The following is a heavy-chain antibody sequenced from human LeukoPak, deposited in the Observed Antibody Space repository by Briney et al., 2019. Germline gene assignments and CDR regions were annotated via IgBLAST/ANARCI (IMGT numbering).Heavy chain of an antibody. V-gene: IGHV3-11*01. CDR3: ARDLAITMVRGVIPSPYYFDY. J-gene: IGHJ4*02. Sequence: GGSLRLSCAASGFTFSDYYMSWIRQAPGKGLEWVSYISSSGSTIYYADSVKGRFTISRDNAKNSLYLQMNSLRAEDTAVYYCARDLAITMVRGVIPSPYYFDYWGQGTLVTVSS. D-gene: IGHD3-10*01. CDR1: GFTFSDYY. CDR2: ISSSGSTI.